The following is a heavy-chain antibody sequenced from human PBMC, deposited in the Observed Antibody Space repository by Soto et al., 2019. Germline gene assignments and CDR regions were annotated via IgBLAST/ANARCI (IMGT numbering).Heavy chain of an antibody. V-gene: IGHV1-69*08. Sequence: QVQLVQSGAEVKKPGSSVKVSCKAPGGTFSTYIISWVRQAPGQGLEWMGRIIPIPDITNYAQKFQGRVTITADKSTSTAYMELSSLRSEDTAVCYCSRDRITTRGDAFDLWGQGTIVTVSS. CDR1: GGTFSTYI. D-gene: IGHD3-3*01. CDR3: SRDRITTRGDAFDL. J-gene: IGHJ3*01. CDR2: IIPIPDIT.